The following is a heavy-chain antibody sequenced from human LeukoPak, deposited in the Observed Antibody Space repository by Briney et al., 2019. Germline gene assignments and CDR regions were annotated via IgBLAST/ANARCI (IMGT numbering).Heavy chain of an antibody. CDR2: ISSSSRYI. D-gene: IGHD2-2*01. Sequence: GGSLRLSCAASVFTFSRYSVNWVRQATWKGVEWVSSISSSSRYINYADSVKGRFTISRDNAKNSLYLQMNSLRAEDTAVYYCARDQGVKYQLLSSFDYWGQGTLVTVSS. J-gene: IGHJ4*02. CDR1: VFTFSRYS. V-gene: IGHV3-21*01. CDR3: ARDQGVKYQLLSSFDY.